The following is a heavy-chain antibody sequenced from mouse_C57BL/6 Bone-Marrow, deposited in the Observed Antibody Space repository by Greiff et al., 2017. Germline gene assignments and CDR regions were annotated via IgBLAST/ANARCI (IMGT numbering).Heavy chain of an antibody. J-gene: IGHJ2*01. V-gene: IGHV5-6*01. D-gene: IGHD1-1*01. Sequence: EVKLVESGGDLVKPGGSLKLSCAASGFTFSSYGMSWVRQTPDKRLEWVATISSGGSYTYYPDSVKGRFTISRDNAKNTLYLQMSNLKSEDTAMYYCARQRSFFDYWGQGTTLTVSS. CDR3: ARQRSFFDY. CDR1: GFTFSSYG. CDR2: ISSGGSYT.